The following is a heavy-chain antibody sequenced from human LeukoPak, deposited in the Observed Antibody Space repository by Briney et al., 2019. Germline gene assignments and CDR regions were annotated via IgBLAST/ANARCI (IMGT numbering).Heavy chain of an antibody. CDR1: GFTFRNHG. Sequence: GGSLRLSCAASGFTFRNHGMHWVRQAPGKGLEWVSGISWNSGSIGYADSVKGRFTISRDNAKNSLYLQMNSLRAEDMALYYCAKDTSGYMDVWGKGTTVTVSS. J-gene: IGHJ6*03. V-gene: IGHV3-9*03. D-gene: IGHD3-10*01. CDR2: ISWNSGSI. CDR3: AKDTSGYMDV.